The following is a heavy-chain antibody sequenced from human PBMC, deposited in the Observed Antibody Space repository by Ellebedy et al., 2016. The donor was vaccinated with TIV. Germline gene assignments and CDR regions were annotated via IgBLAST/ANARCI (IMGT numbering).Heavy chain of an antibody. CDR1: GGTFSSYA. CDR3: AAAAEPTETYYGSGGDY. V-gene: IGHV1-69*13. Sequence: AASVKVSCMASGGTFSSYAISWVRQAPGQWLEWMGGIIPIFGTANYAQKFQGRVTITADESTSTAYMELSSLKSEDTAMYYCAAAAEPTETYYGSGGDYWGQGTLVTVSS. D-gene: IGHD3-10*01. J-gene: IGHJ4*02. CDR2: IIPIFGTA.